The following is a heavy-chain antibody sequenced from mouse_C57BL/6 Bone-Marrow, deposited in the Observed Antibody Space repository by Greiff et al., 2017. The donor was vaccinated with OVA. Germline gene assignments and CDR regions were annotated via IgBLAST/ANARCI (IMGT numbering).Heavy chain of an antibody. Sequence: EVKLVESGPVLVKPGASVKMSCKASGYTFTDYYMNWVKQSHGKSLEWIGVINPYNGGTSYNQKFKGKATLTVDKSSSTAYMELNSLTSEDSAVYYCARGTDYYAMDYWGQGTSVTVSS. CDR3: ARGTDYYAMDY. D-gene: IGHD3-3*01. CDR1: GYTFTDYY. V-gene: IGHV1-19*01. CDR2: INPYNGGT. J-gene: IGHJ4*01.